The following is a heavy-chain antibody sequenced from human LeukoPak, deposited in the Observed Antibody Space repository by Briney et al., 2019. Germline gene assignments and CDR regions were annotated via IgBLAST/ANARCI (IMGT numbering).Heavy chain of an antibody. CDR1: GGSLSSGGYY. CDR3: AGVIDYVWGGYRRPHPSYYFDY. J-gene: IGHJ4*02. D-gene: IGHD3-16*02. CDR2: IYYSGNT. V-gene: IGHV4-31*03. Sequence: SETLSLTCTVSGGSLSSGGYYWSWIRQPPGKGLEWIEYIYYSGNTYYNPSLKSRVTISVDTSKNQFSLKLSSVTAADTAVYYCAGVIDYVWGGYRRPHPSYYFDYWGQGTLVTVSS.